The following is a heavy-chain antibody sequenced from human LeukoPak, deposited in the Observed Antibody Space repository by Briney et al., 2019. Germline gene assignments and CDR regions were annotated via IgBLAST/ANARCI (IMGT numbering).Heavy chain of an antibody. CDR3: ARGRGYSSGWGHYYYSLDV. CDR1: GGSFSDYY. Sequence: SETLSLTYAVYGGSFSDYYWTWIHQPPGEGLEWIGEVKHPGGTNYNPSLRGRVAISVDTSKNQFSLRLTSVTAADTSVFYCARGRGYSSGWGHYYYSLDVWGQGTAVTVSS. D-gene: IGHD6-19*01. J-gene: IGHJ6*02. CDR2: VKHPGGT. V-gene: IGHV4-34*01.